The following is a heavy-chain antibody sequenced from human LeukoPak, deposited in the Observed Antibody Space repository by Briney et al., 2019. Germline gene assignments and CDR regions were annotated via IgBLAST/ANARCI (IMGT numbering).Heavy chain of an antibody. CDR1: GGSISAYY. D-gene: IGHD3-10*02. CDR3: ATMFGESSDFDH. J-gene: IGHJ4*02. Sequence: SETLSLTCVVSGGSISAYYWNWIRQPAGKGLEWIGRLHSSGETTSNPSLMSRATMSLDTSRNHFSLNRTSVTASDTAIYYCATMFGESSDFDHWGQGTLVTVSS. V-gene: IGHV4-4*07. CDR2: LHSSGET.